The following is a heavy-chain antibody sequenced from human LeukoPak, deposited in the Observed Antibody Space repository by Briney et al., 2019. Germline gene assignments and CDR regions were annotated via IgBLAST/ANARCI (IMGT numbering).Heavy chain of an antibody. Sequence: ASVKVSCKASGYTFTGYYMHWVRQAPGQGLEWMGRINPNSGGTNYAQKFQGRVTMTRGTSISTAYMELSRLRSDDTAVYYCARSYYYGSGSYYPTNWFDPWGQGTLVTVSS. D-gene: IGHD3-10*01. V-gene: IGHV1-2*06. J-gene: IGHJ5*02. CDR3: ARSYYYGSGSYYPTNWFDP. CDR1: GYTFTGYY. CDR2: INPNSGGT.